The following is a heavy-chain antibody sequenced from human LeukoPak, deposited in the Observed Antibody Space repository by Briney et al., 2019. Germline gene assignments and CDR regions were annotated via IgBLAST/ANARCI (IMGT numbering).Heavy chain of an antibody. J-gene: IGHJ4*02. CDR3: AREGAVGATDY. V-gene: IGHV1-2*02. Sequence: SVNVSCKASGYTFTGNYMHWVRHAPGQGLEWMGWINPNSGGTNYAQKFQGRVTMTRDTSISTAYTELSRLRSDDTAVYYCAREGAVGATDYWGQGTLDTVSS. CDR1: GYTFTGNY. D-gene: IGHD1-26*01. CDR2: INPNSGGT.